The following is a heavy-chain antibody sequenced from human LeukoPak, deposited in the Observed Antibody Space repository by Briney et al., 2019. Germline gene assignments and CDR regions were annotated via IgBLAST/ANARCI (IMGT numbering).Heavy chain of an antibody. Sequence: SETLSLTCTVSGGSISSYYWTWIRQPAGKGLEWIGRIYTSGSTNYNPSLKSRVTISVDKSKNQFSLKLSSVTAADTAVYYCATYKPGGWFDPWGQGTLVTVPS. J-gene: IGHJ5*02. CDR2: IYTSGST. V-gene: IGHV4-4*07. D-gene: IGHD3-16*01. CDR1: GGSISSYY. CDR3: ATYKPGGWFDP.